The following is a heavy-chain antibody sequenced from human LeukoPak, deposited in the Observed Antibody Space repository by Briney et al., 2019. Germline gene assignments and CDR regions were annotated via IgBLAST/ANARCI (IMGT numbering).Heavy chain of an antibody. Sequence: GGSLRLSCAASGFTFSSYWMSWVRQAPGKGLEWVANIKQDGSEKYYVDSVKGRFTISRDNAKNSLYLQMNSLRAEDTAVYYCARDFSDTMVRGAPPLYGMDVWGQGTTVTVSS. V-gene: IGHV3-7*01. CDR3: ARDFSDTMVRGAPPLYGMDV. J-gene: IGHJ6*02. CDR1: GFTFSSYW. CDR2: IKQDGSEK. D-gene: IGHD3-10*01.